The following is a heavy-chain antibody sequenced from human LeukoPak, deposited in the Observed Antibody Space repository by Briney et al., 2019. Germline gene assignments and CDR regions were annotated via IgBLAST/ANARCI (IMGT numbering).Heavy chain of an antibody. CDR1: GFTFDDYA. J-gene: IGHJ5*02. D-gene: IGHD3-22*01. Sequence: GRSLRLSCAASGFTFDDYAMHWVRQAPGKGLEWVSGISWNSGSIGYADSVKGRFTISRDHAKNSLYLQMNSLRAEDTALYYCAKAGSGYYDSSGYLVYNWFDPWGQGTLVTVSS. CDR2: ISWNSGSI. CDR3: AKAGSGYYDSSGYLVYNWFDP. V-gene: IGHV3-9*01.